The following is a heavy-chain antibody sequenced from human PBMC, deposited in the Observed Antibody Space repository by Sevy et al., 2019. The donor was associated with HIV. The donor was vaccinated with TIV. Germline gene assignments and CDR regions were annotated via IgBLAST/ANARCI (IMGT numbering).Heavy chain of an antibody. D-gene: IGHD2-2*01. V-gene: IGHV1-18*01. CDR3: ASDDCSSLSCHGSLLY. CDR2: ISTLNVNT. Sequence: ASVNVSCKASGYTFTSYGISWVRQAPGQGLEWLGWISTLNVNTNNAQKFQGRVTMTTDTSTGTASMELRSLRSDDTAVYYCASDDCSSLSCHGSLLYWGQGTLVTVSS. CDR1: GYTFTSYG. J-gene: IGHJ4*02.